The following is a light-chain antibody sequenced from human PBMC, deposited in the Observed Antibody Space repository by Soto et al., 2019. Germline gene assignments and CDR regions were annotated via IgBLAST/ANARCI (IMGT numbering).Light chain of an antibody. J-gene: IGKJ1*01. CDR1: QSITNR. CDR2: DAS. Sequence: DIQMTQSPSTLSASVGDRATITCRASQSITNRLAWYQQKPGKAPKVLIYDASNLEYGVPSRFSGSGFGTEFTLTISCLQSEDFATYYCQQYYSYPWTFGQGTKVDIK. V-gene: IGKV1-5*01. CDR3: QQYYSYPWT.